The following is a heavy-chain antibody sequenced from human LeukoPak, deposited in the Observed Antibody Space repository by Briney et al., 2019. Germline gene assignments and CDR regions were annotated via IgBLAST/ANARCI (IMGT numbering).Heavy chain of an antibody. J-gene: IGHJ4*02. CDR1: GFTFSSYG. CDR3: AKDMIFGVVNYY. CDR2: IRYDGSNK. Sequence: PGGSLRLSCAASGFTFSSYGMHWVRQAPGKGLEWVAFIRYDGSNKYYADSVKGRLTISRDNSKNTLYLQMNSLRAEDTAVYYCAKDMIFGVVNYYWGQGTLVTVSS. V-gene: IGHV3-30*02. D-gene: IGHD3/OR15-3a*01.